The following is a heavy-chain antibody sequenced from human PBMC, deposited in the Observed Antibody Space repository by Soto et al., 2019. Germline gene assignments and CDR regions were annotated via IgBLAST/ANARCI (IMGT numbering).Heavy chain of an antibody. D-gene: IGHD3-10*01. V-gene: IGHV3-48*03. J-gene: IGHJ4*02. CDR3: ARGGFYPDY. CDR2: ISGSGGTK. CDR1: GFTFSSYE. Sequence: PGGSLRLSCAASGFTFSSYEMNWVRQAPGKGLEWVSYISGSGGTKYYADSVKGRFTISRDNAKNSLYLQMNSLRADDTAFYYCARGGFYPDYWGQGTLVTVSS.